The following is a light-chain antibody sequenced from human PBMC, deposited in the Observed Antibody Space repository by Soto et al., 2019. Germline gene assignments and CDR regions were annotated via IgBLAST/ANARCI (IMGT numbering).Light chain of an antibody. J-gene: IGKJ2*01. Sequence: EIVMTQSPATLSVSPGEKATLSCRASQSVSSNLAWYHQKPDQAPRLLIYGASTRATGIPARFSGSGSGTEFTLTISSLQSEDFAVYYCQQYNNWPPEYTFGQGTKLKIK. CDR3: QQYNNWPPEYT. CDR1: QSVSSN. CDR2: GAS. V-gene: IGKV3-15*01.